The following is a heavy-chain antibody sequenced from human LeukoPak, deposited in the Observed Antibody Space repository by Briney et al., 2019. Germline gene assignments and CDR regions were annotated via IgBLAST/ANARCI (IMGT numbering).Heavy chain of an antibody. Sequence: ASVKVSCKASGYTFTSYGISWVRQAPGQGLEWMGWISAYNGNTNYAQKLQGRVTMTTDTSTSTAYMELRSLRSDDTAVYYCARDKKVIPSKVWIDPWGQGTLVTVSS. CDR1: GYTFTSYG. V-gene: IGHV1-18*01. D-gene: IGHD3-22*01. CDR3: ARDKKVIPSKVWIDP. CDR2: ISAYNGNT. J-gene: IGHJ5*02.